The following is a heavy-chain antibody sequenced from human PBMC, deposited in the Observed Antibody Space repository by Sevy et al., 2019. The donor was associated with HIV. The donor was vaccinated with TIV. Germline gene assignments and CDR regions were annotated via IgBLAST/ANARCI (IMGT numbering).Heavy chain of an antibody. CDR1: GVSMSGSSYD. J-gene: IGHJ4*02. D-gene: IGHD3-10*01. CDR2: IFFSGST. CDR3: ARQGGLVDRAFDY. Sequence: SETLSLTCTVSGVSMSGSSYDWGWSRQPPGKGLEWIASIFFSGSTYYNPSLKGRLTISVDTSKSQFSLKLNSVTAADTALYYFARQGGLVDRAFDYWGQGTLVTVSS. V-gene: IGHV4-39*01.